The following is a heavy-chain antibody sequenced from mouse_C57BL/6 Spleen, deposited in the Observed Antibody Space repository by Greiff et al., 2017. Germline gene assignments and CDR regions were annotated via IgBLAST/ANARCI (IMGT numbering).Heavy chain of an antibody. J-gene: IGHJ2*01. CDR1: GFSLSTFGMG. CDR3: ARIRDYCIDY. D-gene: IGHD1-1*01. Sequence: QVQLKESGPGILQPSQSLSLSCSFSGFSLSTFGMGVGWLRQPSGKGLVWLAHIWCDDDKYYNPALKSRLTITNDTSKNQVFLKIANVDTADTATYYCARIRDYCIDYWGQGTTLTVSS. CDR2: IWCDDDK. V-gene: IGHV8-8*01.